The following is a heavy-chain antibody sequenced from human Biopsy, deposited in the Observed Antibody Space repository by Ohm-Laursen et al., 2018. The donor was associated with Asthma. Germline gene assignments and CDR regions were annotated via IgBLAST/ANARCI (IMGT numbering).Heavy chain of an antibody. Sequence: PSDTLSLTCTVSGASIKTDDHYWSWLRQPPGKGLEWIGYIHHSGTSYFNPSLKSRVSFSRDTSKNQFSLRLSSVTAADTAMYYCARIPRRSGSYFVDYWGQGTLVTVSS. CDR1: GASIKTDDHY. D-gene: IGHD3-22*01. CDR2: IHHSGTS. V-gene: IGHV4-30-4*02. J-gene: IGHJ4*02. CDR3: ARIPRRSGSYFVDY.